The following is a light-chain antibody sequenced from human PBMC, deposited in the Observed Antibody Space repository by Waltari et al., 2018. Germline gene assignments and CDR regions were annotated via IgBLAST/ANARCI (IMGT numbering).Light chain of an antibody. CDR2: AAY. Sequence: DIQMTQSPSSLSASVGDRVTITCRASQSISGYFNWYQQQSGKAPKLLIYAAYTLLSGVPSRFRGSGSGTVFTLTITSLQPEDFATYYCQQSYSPLYTFGQGTKLEIE. J-gene: IGKJ2*01. V-gene: IGKV1-39*01. CDR3: QQSYSPLYT. CDR1: QSISGY.